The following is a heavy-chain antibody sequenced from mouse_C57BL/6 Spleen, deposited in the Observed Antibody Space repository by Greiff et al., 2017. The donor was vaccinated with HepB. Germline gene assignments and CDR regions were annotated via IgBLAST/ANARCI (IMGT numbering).Heavy chain of an antibody. V-gene: IGHV1-47*01. J-gene: IGHJ2*01. Sequence: QVQFQQSGAELVKPGASVKMSCKASGYTFTTYPIEWMKQNHGKSLEWIGNFHPYNDDTKYNEKFKGKATLTVEKSSSTVYLELSRLTSDDSAVYYCARGGPYYDYDEGAPFDYWGQGTTLTVSS. CDR1: GYTFTTYP. D-gene: IGHD2-4*01. CDR2: FHPYNDDT. CDR3: ARGGPYYDYDEGAPFDY.